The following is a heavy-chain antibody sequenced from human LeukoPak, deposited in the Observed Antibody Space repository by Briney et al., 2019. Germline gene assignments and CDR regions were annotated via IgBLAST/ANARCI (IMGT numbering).Heavy chain of an antibody. Sequence: GGSLRLSCAASGFTFSNAWMSWVRQAPGKGLEWVGRIKSKTDGGTTDYAAPVKGRFTISRDDSKNTLYLQMNSLKTEDTAVYYCTTDQPIAAAGQDAFDIWGQGTMVTVSS. D-gene: IGHD6-13*01. V-gene: IGHV3-15*01. CDR2: IKSKTDGGTT. J-gene: IGHJ3*02. CDR3: TTDQPIAAAGQDAFDI. CDR1: GFTFSNAW.